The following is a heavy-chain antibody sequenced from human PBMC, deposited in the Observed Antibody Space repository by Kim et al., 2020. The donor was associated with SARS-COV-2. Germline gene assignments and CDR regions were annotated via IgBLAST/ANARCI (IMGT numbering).Heavy chain of an antibody. D-gene: IGHD3-9*01. Sequence: GGSLRLSCAASGFTFSSYAMSWVRQAPGKGLEWVSAISGSGGSTYYADSVKGRFTISRDNSKNTLYLQMNSLRAEDTAVYYCAKDLDILTGYYSRGYFDYWGQGTLVTVSS. CDR2: ISGSGGST. J-gene: IGHJ4*02. CDR3: AKDLDILTGYYSRGYFDY. CDR1: GFTFSSYA. V-gene: IGHV3-23*01.